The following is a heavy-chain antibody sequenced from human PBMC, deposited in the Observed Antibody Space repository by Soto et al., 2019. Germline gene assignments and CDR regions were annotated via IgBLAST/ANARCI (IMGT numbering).Heavy chain of an antibody. CDR1: GGSFSGYY. D-gene: IGHD2-15*01. CDR2: INHSGST. J-gene: IGHJ4*02. V-gene: IGHV4-34*01. Sequence: SETLSLTCAVYGGSFSGYYWSWIRQPPGKGLEWIGEINHSGSTNYNPSLESRVTISVDKSKNQFSLKLSSVTAADTAVYYCARGGYCSGGSCSPYFDYWGQGTLVTVSS. CDR3: ARGGYCSGGSCSPYFDY.